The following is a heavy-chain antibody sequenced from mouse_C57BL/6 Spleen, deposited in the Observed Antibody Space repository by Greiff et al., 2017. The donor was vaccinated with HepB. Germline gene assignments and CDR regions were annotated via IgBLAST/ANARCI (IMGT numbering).Heavy chain of an antibody. CDR2: INPNNGGT. Sequence: VQLQQSGPELVKPGASVKMSCKASGYTFTDYNMHWVKQSHGKSLEWIGYINPNNGGTSYNQKFKGKATLTVNKSSSTAYMELRSLTSEESAVYYCAKASRNYYGSSYVGDYWGQGTTLTVSS. D-gene: IGHD1-1*01. V-gene: IGHV1-22*01. CDR1: GYTFTDYN. CDR3: AKASRNYYGSSYVGDY. J-gene: IGHJ2*01.